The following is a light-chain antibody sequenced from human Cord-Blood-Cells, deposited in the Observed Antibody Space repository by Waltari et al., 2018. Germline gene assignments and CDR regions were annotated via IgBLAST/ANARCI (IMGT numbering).Light chain of an antibody. CDR1: QGISSY. CDR2: AAS. Sequence: AIRITQSPSSLSASTGDRVTITCRASQGISSYLAWYQQKPGKAPKLLIYAASTLQSGVPSRFSGRGSGTDFTLTISCLQSEEGETYYCQQYYSYPPLTFGGGTKVEIK. J-gene: IGKJ4*01. CDR3: QQYYSYPPLT. V-gene: IGKV1-8*01.